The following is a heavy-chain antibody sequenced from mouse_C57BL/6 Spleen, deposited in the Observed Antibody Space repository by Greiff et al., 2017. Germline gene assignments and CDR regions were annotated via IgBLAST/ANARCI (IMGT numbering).Heavy chain of an antibody. J-gene: IGHJ4*01. D-gene: IGHD1-1*02. CDR1: GYTFTSYT. Sequence: QVHVKQSGAELARPGASVKMSCKASGYTFTSYTMHWVKQRPGQGLEWIGYINPSSGYTKYNQKFKDKATLTADKSSSTAYMQLSSLTSEDSAVYYCATYGDYAMDYWGQGTSVTVSS. CDR2: INPSSGYT. V-gene: IGHV1-4*01. CDR3: ATYGDYAMDY.